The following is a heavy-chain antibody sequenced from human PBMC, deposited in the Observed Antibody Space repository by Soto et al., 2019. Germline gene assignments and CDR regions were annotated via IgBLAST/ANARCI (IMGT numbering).Heavy chain of an antibody. J-gene: IGHJ6*02. CDR1: GGSISSSSYY. CDR2: IYYSGST. CDR3: ARSQADYDFWSGYLSYYFYGMDV. Sequence: PSETLSLTCTVSGGSISSSSYYWGWIRQPPGKGLERIGSIYYSGSTYYNPSLKSRVTISVDTSKNQFSLKLSSVTAADTAVYYCARSQADYDFWSGYLSYYFYGMDVWGQGTTVTVSS. V-gene: IGHV4-39*01. D-gene: IGHD3-3*01.